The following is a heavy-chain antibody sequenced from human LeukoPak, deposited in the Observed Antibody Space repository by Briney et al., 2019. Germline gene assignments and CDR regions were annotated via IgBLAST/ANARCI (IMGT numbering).Heavy chain of an antibody. CDR2: IYDSGTT. V-gene: IGHV4-31*03. Sequence: SQTLSLTCTVSGGSISDGGYYWSWIRQHPGKGLEWIGYIYDSGTTYYSPALQSRATISVDTSDNKFSLKLKSLTAADTAVYYCARGGDRRGFDYWGQGTLVTVSS. J-gene: IGHJ4*02. CDR1: GGSISDGGYY. CDR3: ARGGDRRGFDY. D-gene: IGHD1-14*01.